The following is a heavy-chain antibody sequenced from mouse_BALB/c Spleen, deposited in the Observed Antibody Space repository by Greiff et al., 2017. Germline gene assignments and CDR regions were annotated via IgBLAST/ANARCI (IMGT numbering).Heavy chain of an antibody. D-gene: IGHD2-3*01. J-gene: IGHJ4*01. V-gene: IGHV1-4*02. CDR3: ARRWLHYAMDY. CDR2: INPSSGYT. CDR1: GYTFTSYT. Sequence: QVQLKQSAAELARPGASVKMSCKASGYTFTSYTMHWVKQRPGQGLEWIGYINPSSGYTEYNQKFKDKTTLTADKSSSTAYMQLSSLTSEDSAVYYCARRWLHYAMDYWGQGTSVTVSS.